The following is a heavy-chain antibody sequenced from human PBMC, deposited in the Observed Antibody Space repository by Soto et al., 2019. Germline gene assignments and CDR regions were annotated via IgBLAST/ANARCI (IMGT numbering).Heavy chain of an antibody. D-gene: IGHD6-19*01. CDR3: ARVQRGVAGIDY. CDR2: INHSGST. Sequence: QVQLQQWGAGLLKPSETLSLTCAVYGGSFSGYYWSWIRQPPGKGLEWIGEINHSGSTNYNPSLKSRVTISVDTSKNQFSLKLSSVTAADTAGYYCARVQRGVAGIDYWGQGTLVTVSA. CDR1: GGSFSGYY. V-gene: IGHV4-34*01. J-gene: IGHJ4*02.